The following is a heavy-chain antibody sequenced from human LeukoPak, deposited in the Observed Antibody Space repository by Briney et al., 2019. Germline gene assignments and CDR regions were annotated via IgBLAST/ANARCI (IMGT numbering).Heavy chain of an antibody. J-gene: IGHJ3*01. CDR2: ISYSGSV. CDR3: ARYCTGSNCYSNRGAFGV. CDR1: GGSVSGDPYY. Sequence: SETLSLTCSVSGGSVSGDPYYWSWIRQPPGKGPEWIGHISYSGSVNSNPSLKSRVTASIDTSKNQFSLKLSSVTAADTAVYYCARYCTGSNCYSNRGAFGVWGRGTMVTVSS. D-gene: IGHD2-15*01. V-gene: IGHV4-61*01.